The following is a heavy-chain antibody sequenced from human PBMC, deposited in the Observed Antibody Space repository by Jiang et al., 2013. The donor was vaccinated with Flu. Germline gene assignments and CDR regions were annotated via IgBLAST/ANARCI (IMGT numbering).Heavy chain of an antibody. CDR2: INTDGSST. Sequence: GLVWVSRINTDGSSTTYADSVKGRFTISRDNAKNTVYLQMNSLRAEDTAVYYCARGYSNSEAYWGQGTLVTVSS. J-gene: IGHJ4*02. CDR3: ARGYSNSEAY. V-gene: IGHV3-74*03. D-gene: IGHD4-11*01.